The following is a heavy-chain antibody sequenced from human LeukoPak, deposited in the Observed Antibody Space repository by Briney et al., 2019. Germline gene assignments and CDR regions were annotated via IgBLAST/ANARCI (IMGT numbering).Heavy chain of an antibody. J-gene: IGHJ4*02. CDR3: AMVFLEWSGDEDY. D-gene: IGHD3-3*01. V-gene: IGHV3-7*01. CDR1: VFTFRSYG. Sequence: GGSLRLSCAASVFTFRSYGMSWVRHAPGKGREWVASIKQDGSEKYYVDSVKGRFTISRDNAKNSLYLQMNSLRAEDTAVYYCAMVFLEWSGDEDYWGQGTLVTVSS. CDR2: IKQDGSEK.